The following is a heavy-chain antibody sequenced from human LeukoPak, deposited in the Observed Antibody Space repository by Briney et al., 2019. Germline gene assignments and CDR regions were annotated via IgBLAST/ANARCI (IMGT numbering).Heavy chain of an antibody. CDR1: GYTFTSYD. D-gene: IGHD3-3*01. J-gene: IGHJ6*03. V-gene: IGHV1-8*01. CDR3: ARGPRFLEWLRYYYYYMDV. CDR2: MNPNSGNT. Sequence: ASVKVSCKASGYTFTSYDINWVRQAPGQGLEWMGWMNPNSGNTGYAQKFQGRVTMTRNTSISTAYMELSSLRSEDTAVCYCARGPRFLEWLRYYYYYMDVWGKGTTVTVSS.